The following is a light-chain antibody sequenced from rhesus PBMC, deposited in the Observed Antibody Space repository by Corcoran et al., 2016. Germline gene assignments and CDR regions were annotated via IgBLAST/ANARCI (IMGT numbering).Light chain of an antibody. CDR3: QRYNDSPYS. CDR2: YAS. CDR1: QGIKNY. J-gene: IGKJ2*01. Sequence: DIQMTQAPSSLSASVGDRVTITCRASQGIKNYLSWYQQKPGKAPEPLIYYASGLETGVPSRFSGSRSGTDYTLTISSLQPEDIATYYCQRYNDSPYSFGQGTKVEIK. V-gene: IGKV1-66*01.